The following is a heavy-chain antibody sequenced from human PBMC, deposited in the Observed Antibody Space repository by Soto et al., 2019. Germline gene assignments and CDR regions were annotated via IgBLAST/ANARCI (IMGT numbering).Heavy chain of an antibody. J-gene: IGHJ4*02. CDR2: VSHDGRNT. CDR3: AKGGRQRLVTSDFNY. V-gene: IGHV3-30*18. D-gene: IGHD6-19*01. CDR1: GFTFSSYW. Sequence: GGSLRLSCAVSGFTFSSYWMSWVRQAPGKGLEWVAVVSHDGRNTHYSDSVKGRFTISRDSSKNTVSLEMTSLRAEDTSVYYCAKGGRQRLVTSDFNYLGQGA.